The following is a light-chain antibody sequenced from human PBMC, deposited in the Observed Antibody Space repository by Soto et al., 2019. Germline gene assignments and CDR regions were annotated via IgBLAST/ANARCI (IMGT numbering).Light chain of an antibody. CDR1: SSNIGAGYD. J-gene: IGLJ2*01. V-gene: IGLV1-40*01. Sequence: QSVLTQPPSVSGAPGQRVTISCTGDSSNIGAGYDVHWYQQLPGTAPKLLLYVNINRPSGVPDRFSASRSDSSASLAITGLQAEDEADYYCQSYDSSLRVLFGGGTKLTVL. CDR2: VNI. CDR3: QSYDSSLRVL.